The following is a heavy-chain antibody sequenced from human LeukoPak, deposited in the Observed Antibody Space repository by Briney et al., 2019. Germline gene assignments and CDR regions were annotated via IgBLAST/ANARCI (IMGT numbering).Heavy chain of an antibody. Sequence: ASVKVSCKASGYTFTSYGIGWVRQAPGQGLEWMGWISAYNGNTNYAQKLQGRVTMTTDTSTSTAYMELRSLRSDDTAVYYCARDTSVTTVSDYFDYWGQGTLVTVSS. V-gene: IGHV1-18*01. CDR3: ARDTSVTTVSDYFDY. D-gene: IGHD4-17*01. CDR1: GYTFTSYG. CDR2: ISAYNGNT. J-gene: IGHJ4*02.